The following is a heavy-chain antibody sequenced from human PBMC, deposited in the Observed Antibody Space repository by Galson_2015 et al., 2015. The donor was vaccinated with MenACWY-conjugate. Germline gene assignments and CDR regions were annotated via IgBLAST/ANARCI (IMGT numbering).Heavy chain of an antibody. V-gene: IGHV3-53*01. CDR3: ANLYCGGDCYSGGAFDI. D-gene: IGHD2-21*02. CDR2: IYSGGST. J-gene: IGHJ3*02. Sequence: SLRLSCAASGFTVSSNYMSWVRQAPGKGLEWVSVIYSGGSTYYADSVKGRFTISRDNSKNTLYLQMNSLRAEDTAVYYCANLYCGGDCYSGGAFDIWGQGTMVTVSS. CDR1: GFTVSSNY.